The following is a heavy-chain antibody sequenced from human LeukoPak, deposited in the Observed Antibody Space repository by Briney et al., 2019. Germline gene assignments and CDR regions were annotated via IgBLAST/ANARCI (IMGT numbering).Heavy chain of an antibody. J-gene: IGHJ5*02. D-gene: IGHD3-16*01. V-gene: IGHV1-69*05. Sequence: GASVKVSCKASGGTFSSYAISWVRQAPGQGLEWMGGIIPIFGTANYAQKFQGRVTMTSNTATSTAYMELRSLRFEDTAVYYCARVPRGGDRFDPWGQGTLVTVSS. CDR3: ARVPRGGDRFDP. CDR1: GGTFSSYA. CDR2: IIPIFGTA.